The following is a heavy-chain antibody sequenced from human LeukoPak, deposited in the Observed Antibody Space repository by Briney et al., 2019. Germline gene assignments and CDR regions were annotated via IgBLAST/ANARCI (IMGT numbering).Heavy chain of an antibody. CDR1: GYSISSGYY. CDR3: ARPGGYGSGSYYDY. CDR2: IYHSGST. V-gene: IGHV4-38-2*01. D-gene: IGHD3-10*01. Sequence: SETLSLTCAASGYSISSGYYWGWIRQPPGKGLEWIGSIYHSGSTYYNPSLKSRVTISVDTSKNQFSLKLSSVTAADTAVYYCARPGGYGSGSYYDYWGQGTLVTVSS. J-gene: IGHJ4*02.